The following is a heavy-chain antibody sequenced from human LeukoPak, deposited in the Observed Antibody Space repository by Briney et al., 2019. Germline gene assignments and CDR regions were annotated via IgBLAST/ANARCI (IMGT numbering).Heavy chain of an antibody. D-gene: IGHD3-22*01. V-gene: IGHV5-51*01. CDR2: IYPGDSDT. J-gene: IGHJ3*02. CDR3: ERRDYDTEKDAFDI. Sequence: GESLKISCKGSGYSFTSYWIGWVRQMPGKGLEWMGIIYPGDSDTRYSPSFQGQVTISADKSVSTAYLQWSSLKASDTAMYYCERRDYDTEKDAFDIWGQGTMVTVSS. CDR1: GYSFTSYW.